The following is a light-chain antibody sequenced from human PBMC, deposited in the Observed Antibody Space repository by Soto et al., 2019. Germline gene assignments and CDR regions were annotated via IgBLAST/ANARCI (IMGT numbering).Light chain of an antibody. V-gene: IGLV2-14*01. J-gene: IGLJ1*01. CDR1: SSDVGGYNF. CDR2: EVT. CDR3: SSYTASNILEV. Sequence: QSALTQPASVSGSPGQSITISCTGTSSDVGGYNFVSWYQQHPGKAPKLIIYEVTHRPSGVSNRFSGSKSGNTASLTISGLQAEDEADYYCSSYTASNILEVFGTGTKLTV.